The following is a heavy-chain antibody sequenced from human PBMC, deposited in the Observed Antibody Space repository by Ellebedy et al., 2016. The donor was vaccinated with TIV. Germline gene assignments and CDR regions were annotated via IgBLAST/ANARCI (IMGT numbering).Heavy chain of an antibody. CDR3: AKGRGGGSDSSAPRYYFDY. Sequence: PGGSLRLSCAASGFTFSSYAMSWVRQAPGKGLEWVSTLSNTGSRTYYADSGEGRFIISRDNSKKTLYLQMNSLRAEDTAVYYCAKGRGGGSDSSAPRYYFDYWGLGTLVTVSS. J-gene: IGHJ4*02. CDR2: LSNTGSRT. V-gene: IGHV3-23*01. D-gene: IGHD3-22*01. CDR1: GFTFSSYA.